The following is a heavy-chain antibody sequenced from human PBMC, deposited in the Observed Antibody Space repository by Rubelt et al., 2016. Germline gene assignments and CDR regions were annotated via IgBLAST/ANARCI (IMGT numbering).Heavy chain of an antibody. CDR1: GFTVSSNY. V-gene: IGHV3-66*01. Sequence: EVQLVESGGGLFQPGGSLRLSCAASGFTVSSNYMSWVRQAPGKWLEWVSVIYSGGSTYYADSVKGRFTISRGNSKNTLYLKMNSRRAEETAVYYCARNWGFDYWGQGTLVTVSS. D-gene: IGHD7-27*01. J-gene: IGHJ4*02. CDR3: ARNWGFDY. CDR2: IYSGGST.